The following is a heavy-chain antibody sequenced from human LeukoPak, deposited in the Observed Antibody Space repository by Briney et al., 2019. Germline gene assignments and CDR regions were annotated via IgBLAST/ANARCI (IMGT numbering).Heavy chain of an antibody. J-gene: IGHJ4*02. V-gene: IGHV4-59*01. D-gene: IGHD3-22*01. Sequence: SETLSLTCTVSGGSISSYYWSWIRQPPGKGLEWIGYIYYSGSTNYNPSLKSRVTISVDTSKNQFSLKLSSVTAADTAVYYCARGSQYYYDSSGYLYYWGQGTLVTVSS. CDR1: GGSISSYY. CDR3: ARGSQYYYDSSGYLYY. CDR2: IYYSGST.